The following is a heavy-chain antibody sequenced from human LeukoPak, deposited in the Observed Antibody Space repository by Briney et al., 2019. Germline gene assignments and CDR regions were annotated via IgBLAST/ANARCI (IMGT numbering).Heavy chain of an antibody. CDR1: GFTFSSSG. Sequence: GGTLRLSCAASGFTFSSSGMIWVRQAPGKGLEWVSSISSNSRYTYYADSVKGRFTISRDNAKSSLYLQMNSLRADDTAVYYCARVAEAAAFDYWGQGTLVTVSS. J-gene: IGHJ4*02. V-gene: IGHV3-21*01. D-gene: IGHD6-13*01. CDR3: ARVAEAAAFDY. CDR2: ISSNSRYT.